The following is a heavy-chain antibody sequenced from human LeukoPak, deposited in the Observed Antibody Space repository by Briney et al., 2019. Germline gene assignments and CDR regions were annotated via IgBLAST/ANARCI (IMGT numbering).Heavy chain of an antibody. D-gene: IGHD3-16*02. V-gene: IGHV1-18*01. CDR1: GGTFTSYG. J-gene: IGHJ3*02. CDR3: ARQNYVWGSYRPDDAFDI. Sequence: ASVKVSCKASGGTFTSYGISWVRQAPGQGLEWMGWISAYNGNTNYAQKLQGRVTMTTDTSTSTAYMELRSLRSDDTAVYYCARQNYVWGSYRPDDAFDIWGQGTMVTVSS. CDR2: ISAYNGNT.